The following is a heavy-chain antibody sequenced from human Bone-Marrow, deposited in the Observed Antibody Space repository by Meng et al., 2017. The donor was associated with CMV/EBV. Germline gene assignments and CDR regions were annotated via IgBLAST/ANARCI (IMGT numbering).Heavy chain of an antibody. V-gene: IGHV3-23*01. CDR1: GFTFSSYA. CDR3: AKALRSGIGTTCYSPLDY. D-gene: IGHD2-15*01. J-gene: IGHJ4*02. CDR2: ISGSGGGT. Sequence: GESLKISCAASGFTFSSYAMSWVRQAPGKGLEWVSAISGSGGGTYYADSVKGRFTISRDNSKNTLYLQMNSLRAEDTALYYWAKALRSGIGTTCYSPLDYWGQGTLVTVSS.